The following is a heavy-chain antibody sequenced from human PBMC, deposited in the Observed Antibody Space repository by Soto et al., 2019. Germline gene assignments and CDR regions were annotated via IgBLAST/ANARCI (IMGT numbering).Heavy chain of an antibody. J-gene: IGHJ4*02. V-gene: IGHV3-53*01. CDR1: GFAVNSDY. Sequence: VQLVASGGGLMQPGGSLRLSCAASGFAVNSDYMSWVRQAPGKGLEWVSVIYGGGTTYYSDSVKGRFTISRDNSKNTVFLQMNSLRAEDTAVYYCVRTSSYWGQGTRVIVSS. CDR2: IYGGGTT. D-gene: IGHD2-2*01. CDR3: VRTSSY.